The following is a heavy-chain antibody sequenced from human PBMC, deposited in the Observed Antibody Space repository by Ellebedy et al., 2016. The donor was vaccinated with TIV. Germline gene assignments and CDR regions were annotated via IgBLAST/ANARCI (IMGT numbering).Heavy chain of an antibody. V-gene: IGHV1-46*01. Sequence: ASVKVSCKASGYTFTSYFLYWVRQTPGQGLEWMGMINPTSGNSNFAQKFQDRVTVTRDTSTSTVYVELSSLRSEDTAVYYCARGDNYFYDSSGYYYSYWGQGTLVTVSS. D-gene: IGHD3-22*01. CDR2: INPTSGNS. J-gene: IGHJ4*02. CDR1: GYTFTSYF. CDR3: ARGDNYFYDSSGYYYSY.